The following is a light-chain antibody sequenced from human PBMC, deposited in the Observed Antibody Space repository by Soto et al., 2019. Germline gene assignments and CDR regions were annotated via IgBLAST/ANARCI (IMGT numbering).Light chain of an antibody. CDR1: QSVSSSY. CDR3: QEYGSSTPLT. V-gene: IGKV3-20*01. J-gene: IGKJ4*01. Sequence: EIVLTQSPGTLSLSPGERATLSCRASQSVSSSYLAWYQQKPVQAPRLLIYGASSRATGIPDRFSGSGSGTYFTLTISSLEPEDFAVYYCQEYGSSTPLTFGGGNKVEIK. CDR2: GAS.